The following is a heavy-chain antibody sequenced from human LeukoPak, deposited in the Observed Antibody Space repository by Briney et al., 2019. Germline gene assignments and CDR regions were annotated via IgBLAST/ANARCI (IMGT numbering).Heavy chain of an antibody. J-gene: IGHJ6*03. CDR1: GFTFSSYS. CDR3: ASGPALSPYYYYYMDV. CDR2: ISSSSSYI. Sequence: GGSLRLSCAASGFTFSSYSMNWVRQAPGKGLEWVSSISSSSSYIYYADSVKGRFTISRDNAKNSLYLQMNSLRAEDTAVYYCASGPALSPYYYYYMDVWDKGTTVTVSS. V-gene: IGHV3-21*04.